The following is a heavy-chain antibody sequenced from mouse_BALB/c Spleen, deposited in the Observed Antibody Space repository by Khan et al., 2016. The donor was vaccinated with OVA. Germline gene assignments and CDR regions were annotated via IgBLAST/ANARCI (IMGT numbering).Heavy chain of an antibody. D-gene: IGHD1-2*01. CDR3: ARTARIKY. CDR2: ISYSGST. V-gene: IGHV3-2*02. J-gene: IGHJ2*01. Sequence: EVQLQESGPGLVKPSQSLSLTCTVTGYSITSGYGWNWIRQFPGNKLEWMGYISYSGSTNYKPSLKSRISITRDTAKNQMFLQLNSVTTEDTATYYCARTARIKYWGQGTTLTVAS. CDR1: GYSITSGYG.